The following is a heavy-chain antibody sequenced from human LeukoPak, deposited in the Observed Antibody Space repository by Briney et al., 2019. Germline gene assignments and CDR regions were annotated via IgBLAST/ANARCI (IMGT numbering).Heavy chain of an antibody. V-gene: IGHV4-4*07. J-gene: IGHJ4*02. CDR2: IYTSGST. CDR3: ASEGYYDSSGYYS. D-gene: IGHD3-22*01. CDR1: GGSISSYY. Sequence: SSETLSLTCTVSGGSISSYYWSWIRQPAGKGLEWIGRIYTSGSTNYNPSLKSRVTMSVDTSKNQFFLKLSSVTAADTAVYYCASEGYYDSSGYYSWGQGTLVTVSS.